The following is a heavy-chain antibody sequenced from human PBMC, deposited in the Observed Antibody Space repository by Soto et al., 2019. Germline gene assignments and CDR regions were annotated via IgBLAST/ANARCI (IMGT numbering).Heavy chain of an antibody. J-gene: IGHJ6*03. CDR3: ARDRFGKYSGYDEYYYYYMDV. D-gene: IGHD5-12*01. Sequence: GGSLRLSCAASGFTVSSNYMSWVRQAPGKGLEWVSVIYSGGSTYYADSVKGRFTISRDNSKNTLYLQMNSLRAEDTAVYYCARDRFGKYSGYDEYYYYYMDVWGKGTTVTVSS. CDR1: GFTVSSNY. V-gene: IGHV3-66*01. CDR2: IYSGGST.